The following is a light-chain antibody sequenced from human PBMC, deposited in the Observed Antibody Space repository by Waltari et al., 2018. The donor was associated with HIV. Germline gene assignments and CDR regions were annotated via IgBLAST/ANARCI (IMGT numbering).Light chain of an antibody. CDR2: VNN. CDR1: TFNIGAGHD. CDR3: QSYDNRLRGV. J-gene: IGLJ3*02. Sequence: QSVLTQPPSVSGAPGQRVRISCTGTTFNIGAGHDVHWYQHLPGTAPKLLIFVNNIRPSGVPDRFSGSKSGSSASLAITGLQAEDEADYYCQSYDNRLRGVFGGGTKVTVL. V-gene: IGLV1-40*01.